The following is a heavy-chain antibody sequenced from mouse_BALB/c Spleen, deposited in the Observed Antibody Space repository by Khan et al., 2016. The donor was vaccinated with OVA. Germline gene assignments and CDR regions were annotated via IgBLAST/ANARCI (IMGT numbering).Heavy chain of an antibody. CDR2: IIYTGYT. V-gene: IGHV3-8*02. CDR1: GDSITSGY. CDR3: ARSTYRYAFVY. Sequence: EVKLEASGPSLVKPSQTLSLTCSVTGDSITSGYWNWIRKFPGNKLEYMGYIIYTGYTYYNPSLKSRISITRHTSKNQYYLQLSSVTDEDTATYYCARSTYRYAFVYWGQGTLVTVSA. D-gene: IGHD2-12*01. J-gene: IGHJ3*01.